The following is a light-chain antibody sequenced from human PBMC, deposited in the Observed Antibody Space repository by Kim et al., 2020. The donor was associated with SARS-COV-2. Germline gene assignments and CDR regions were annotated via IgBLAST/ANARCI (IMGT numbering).Light chain of an antibody. V-gene: IGKV3-15*01. CDR1: QSISSS. CDR2: GAS. J-gene: IGKJ5*01. Sequence: PGERATRACRASQSISSSLAWYQQKPGQAPRVLIYGASARATGVPARFSGSGSGTEFTLTISNLQSEDFAVYYCQQYAYWRAFGQGTRLEIK. CDR3: QQYAYWRA.